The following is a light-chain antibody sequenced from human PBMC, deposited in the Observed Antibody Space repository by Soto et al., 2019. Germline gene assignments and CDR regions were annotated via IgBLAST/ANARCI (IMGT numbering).Light chain of an antibody. CDR1: QSLSSNF. Sequence: EIVLTQSPGTLSSSPGERATLSCRASQSLSSNFLAWYQQKPGQAPRLLIYDASSRATGIPDRFSGSGSGTDFTLTISRRNLEDFAVYYCQQYGSSPGTFAQGTKVNIK. J-gene: IGKJ1*01. V-gene: IGKV3-20*01. CDR3: QQYGSSPGT. CDR2: DAS.